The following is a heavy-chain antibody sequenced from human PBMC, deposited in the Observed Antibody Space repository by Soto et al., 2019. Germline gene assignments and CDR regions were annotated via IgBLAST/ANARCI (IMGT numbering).Heavy chain of an antibody. J-gene: IGHJ4*02. V-gene: IGHV1-18*01. CDR2: ISAYNGNT. CDR1: GYTFTSYG. D-gene: IGHD3-22*01. CDR3: ARANYYDSSGTINY. Sequence: ASVKVSCKASGYTFTSYGISWVRQAPGQGLEWMGWISAYNGNTNYAQKLQGRVTMTTDTSTSTAYMELRSLRSDDTAVYYCARANYYDSSGTINYWGRGTLVTVSS.